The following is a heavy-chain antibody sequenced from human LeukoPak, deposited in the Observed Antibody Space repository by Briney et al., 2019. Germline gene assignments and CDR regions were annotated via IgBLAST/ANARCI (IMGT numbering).Heavy chain of an antibody. CDR2: IYPGGSDT. Sequence: GESLKISCKGSGYSFTSYWIGWVRQMPGKGLEWMGIIYPGGSDTRYSPSFQGQATISADKSISTAYLQWSSLKASDTAMYYCARVPNQYCSSTSCYAGIWFDPWGQGTLVTVSS. D-gene: IGHD2-2*01. CDR3: ARVPNQYCSSTSCYAGIWFDP. CDR1: GYSFTSYW. J-gene: IGHJ5*02. V-gene: IGHV5-51*01.